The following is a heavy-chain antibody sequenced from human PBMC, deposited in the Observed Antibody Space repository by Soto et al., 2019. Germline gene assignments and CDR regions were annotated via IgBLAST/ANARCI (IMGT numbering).Heavy chain of an antibody. CDR3: ARDRLERREFDY. CDR2: IIPIFGTA. CDR1: GGTFSSYA. V-gene: IGHV1-69*13. Sequence: SVKVSCKASGGTFSSYAISWVRQAPGQGLEWMGGIIPIFGTANYAQKFQGRVTITADESTSTAYMEPSSLRSEDTAVYYCARDRLERREFDYWGQGTLVTVSS. J-gene: IGHJ4*02. D-gene: IGHD1-1*01.